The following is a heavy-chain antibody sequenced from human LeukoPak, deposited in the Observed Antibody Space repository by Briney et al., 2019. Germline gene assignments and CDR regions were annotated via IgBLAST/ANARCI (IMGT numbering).Heavy chain of an antibody. J-gene: IGHJ6*02. CDR3: ARDRHCVNGVCHSPPGMDV. CDR1: GFILNDYG. V-gene: IGHV3-33*01. CDR2: IWFDKNQ. D-gene: IGHD2-8*01. Sequence: GGSLRLSCAASGFILNDYGMHWVRQAPGKGLEWVADIWFDKNQHFADSVKGRFAISGDNSKNTVYLQINSLRAEDTAVYYCARDRHCVNGVCHSPPGMDVWGQGTTVTASS.